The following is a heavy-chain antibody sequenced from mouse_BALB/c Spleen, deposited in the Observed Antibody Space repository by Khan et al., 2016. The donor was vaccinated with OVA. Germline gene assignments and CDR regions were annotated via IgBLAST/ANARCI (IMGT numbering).Heavy chain of an antibody. Sequence: QVQLKQSGPGLVQPSQSLSITCTVAGFSLANYSVHWVRQSPGKGLEWLGVIWSAGSTDYNAAFISRLTISKDNSRSQVFFKVNSLQPNDTAIYYCATRGYDYGRGALFAYWGQGTLVTVSA. V-gene: IGHV2-2*02. CDR2: IWSAGST. CDR3: ATRGYDYGRGALFAY. CDR1: GFSLANYS. J-gene: IGHJ3*01. D-gene: IGHD2-4*01.